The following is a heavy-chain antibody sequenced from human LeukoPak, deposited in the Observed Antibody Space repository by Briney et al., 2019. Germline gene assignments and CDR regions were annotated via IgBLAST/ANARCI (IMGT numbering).Heavy chain of an antibody. Sequence: TGGSLRLSCAASGFTVSTSYMSWVRQAPGKGLEWVSLIYSGGSTYYADSVKGRFTISRDNSKNTLYLQMNSLRAEDTAVYYCARDQNRRHDFWGSLGGMAVWGPGTTVTVSS. CDR1: GFTVSTSY. J-gene: IGHJ6*02. CDR3: ARDQNRRHDFWGSLGGMAV. D-gene: IGHD3-3*01. V-gene: IGHV3-53*01. CDR2: IYSGGST.